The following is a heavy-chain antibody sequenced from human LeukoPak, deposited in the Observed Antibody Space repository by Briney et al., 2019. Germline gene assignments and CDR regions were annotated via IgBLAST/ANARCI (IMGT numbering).Heavy chain of an antibody. CDR2: ISGSGGST. V-gene: IGHV3-23*01. CDR1: GFTFSSYA. CDR3: TRVRMYSSGRFSLRVDAFDI. D-gene: IGHD6-19*01. J-gene: IGHJ3*02. Sequence: PGGSLRLSCAASGFTFSSYAMSWVRQAPGKGLEWVSAISGSGGSTYYADSVKGRFTISRDNSKNTLYLQMDSLRTEDTAVYYCTRVRMYSSGRFSLRVDAFDIWGQGTMVTVSS.